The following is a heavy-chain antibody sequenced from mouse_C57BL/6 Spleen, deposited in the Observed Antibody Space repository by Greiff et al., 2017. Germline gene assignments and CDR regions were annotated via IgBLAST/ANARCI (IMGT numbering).Heavy chain of an antibody. V-gene: IGHV4-1*01. CDR1: GIDFSRYW. Sequence: SASGIDFSRYWMSWVRRAPGKGLEWIGEINPDSSTINYAPSLKDKFIISRDNAKNTLYLQMSKVRSEDTALYYCATLYYNYAMDYWGQGTSVTVSS. CDR2: INPDSSTI. CDR3: ATLYYNYAMDY. D-gene: IGHD2-1*01. J-gene: IGHJ4*01.